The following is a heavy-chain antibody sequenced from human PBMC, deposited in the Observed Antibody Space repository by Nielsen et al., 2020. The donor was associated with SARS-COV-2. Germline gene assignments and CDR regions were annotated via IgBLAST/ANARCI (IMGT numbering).Heavy chain of an antibody. CDR3: VHRPPSLYYDSGGYQPGNWFDP. CDR2: IYWNGDK. Sequence: SGPTLVKPTQTLTLTCTFSGFSLSTSGVGVGWIRQPPGKALEWLAVIYWNGDKRYSPSLKSRLTVTKDTSKNQVVLTMTNMDPVDTATYFCVHRPPSLYYDSGGYQPGNWFDPWGQGTLVTVSS. J-gene: IGHJ5*02. CDR1: GFSLSTSGVG. D-gene: IGHD3-22*01. V-gene: IGHV2-5*01.